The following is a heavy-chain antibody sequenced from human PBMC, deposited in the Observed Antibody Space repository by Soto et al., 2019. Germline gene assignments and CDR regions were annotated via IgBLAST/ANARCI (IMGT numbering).Heavy chain of an antibody. CDR2: ISAYNGNT. CDR3: ARDLSPYYYDSSGPDY. D-gene: IGHD3-22*01. CDR1: GYTFTSYG. V-gene: IGHV1-18*04. J-gene: IGHJ4*02. Sequence: QVQLVQSGAEVKKPGASVKVSCKASGYTFTSYGISWVRQAPGQGLKWMGWISAYNGNTNYAQKLQGRVTMTTDTSTSTAYMELRSLRSDDTAVYYCARDLSPYYYDSSGPDYWGQGTLVTVSS.